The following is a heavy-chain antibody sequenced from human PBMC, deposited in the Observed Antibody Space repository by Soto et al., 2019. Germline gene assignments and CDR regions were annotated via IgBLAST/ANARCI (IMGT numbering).Heavy chain of an antibody. D-gene: IGHD2-8*02. J-gene: IGHJ4*02. CDR3: ARDKITGLFDY. CDR2: INHSGST. CDR1: GGSFSGYY. V-gene: IGHV4-34*01. Sequence: QVQLQQWGAGLLKPSETLSLTCAVYGGSFSGYYWTWIRQPPGTGREWMGEINHSGSTNYNPSLKSRVTISVDTCKNQFSLKLTSVTAADTAVYYCARDKITGLFDYWGQGTLVTVAS.